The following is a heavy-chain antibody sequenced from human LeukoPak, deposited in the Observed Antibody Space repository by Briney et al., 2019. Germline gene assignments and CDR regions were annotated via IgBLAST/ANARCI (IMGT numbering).Heavy chain of an antibody. CDR1: GYTFTSNY. D-gene: IGHD5-24*01. CDR2: INPSGGST. CDR3: VRDLGGGDGYNLHFDY. Sequence: ASVKVSCKASGYTFTSNYIHWVRQAPGQGLEWVGIINPSGGSTTDAQKFQGRVTMTRATTTSTVYMELSSLRSEDTAVYYCVRDLGGGDGYNLHFDYWGQGTLVTVSS. J-gene: IGHJ4*02. V-gene: IGHV1-46*01.